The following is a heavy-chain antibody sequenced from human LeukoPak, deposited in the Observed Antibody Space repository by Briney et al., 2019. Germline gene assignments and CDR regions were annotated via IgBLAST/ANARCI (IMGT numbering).Heavy chain of an antibody. CDR2: INPNSGGT. J-gene: IGHJ4*02. D-gene: IGHD6-19*01. Sequence: ASVKVSCKASGYTFTSYGISWVRQAPGQGLEWMGWINPNSGGTNYAQKFQGRVTMTRDTSISTAYMELSRLRSDDTAVYYCARSSSGSPLPDYWGQGTLVTVSS. CDR3: ARSSSGSPLPDY. V-gene: IGHV1-2*02. CDR1: GYTFTSYG.